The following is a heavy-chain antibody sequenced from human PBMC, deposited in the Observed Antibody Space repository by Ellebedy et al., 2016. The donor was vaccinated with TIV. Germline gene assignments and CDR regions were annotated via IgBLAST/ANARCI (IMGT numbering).Heavy chain of an antibody. J-gene: IGHJ5*02. V-gene: IGHV3-7*01. CDR1: GFNFRSYW. CDR2: IRQEGDEI. D-gene: IGHD4-17*01. CDR3: ARRASYGDYAVQVNPWFDP. Sequence: GESLKISCAASGFNFRSYWMTWVRQAPGKGLERVAKIRQEGDEIYYVESVKGRFTISRDNAQNSLVLHMNSLQVEDTAVYYCARRASYGDYAVQVNPWFDPWGQGTLVTVSS.